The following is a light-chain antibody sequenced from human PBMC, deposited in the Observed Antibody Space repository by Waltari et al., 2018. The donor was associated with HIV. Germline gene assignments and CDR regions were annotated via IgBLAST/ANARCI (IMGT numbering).Light chain of an antibody. J-gene: IGLJ2*01. CDR2: DVS. V-gene: IGLV2-14*01. CDR1: NSDVGGYNY. CDR3: SSYTSSSTVV. Sequence: QSALTQHASVSGYPGKSITISCTGTNSDVGGYNYFSWYQQYPGKAPKLMIYDVSNRPSGVSNRFSASKSGNTASLTISGLQAEDEADYYCSSYTSSSTVVFGGGTKLTVL.